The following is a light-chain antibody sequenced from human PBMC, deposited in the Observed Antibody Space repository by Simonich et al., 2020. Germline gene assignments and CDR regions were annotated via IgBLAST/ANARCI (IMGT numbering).Light chain of an antibody. Sequence: QTVVTQEPSFSVSPGGTVTLTCGLSPGSVSPSYYPSWYQQTPGQAPRTLIYSTNPRSSGVPDRFSGSILGNKAALTITGAQADDESDYYCVLYMGSGIWVFGGGTKLTVL. CDR1: PGSVSPSYY. CDR2: STN. V-gene: IGLV8-61*01. CDR3: VLYMGSGIWV. J-gene: IGLJ3*02.